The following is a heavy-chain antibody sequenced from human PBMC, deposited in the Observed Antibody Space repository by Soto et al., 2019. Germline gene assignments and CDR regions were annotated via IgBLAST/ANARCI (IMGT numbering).Heavy chain of an antibody. CDR2: TSYDGNNE. D-gene: IGHD1-1*01. Sequence: PGGAVGISCSSSGFTFSNYGMHWVRQAPGKGLEWVALTSYDGNNEYYTDSVKGRFTISRDNSKNTLFLQMNSPRPEDTAVYYCAKDKGVFNWATSYFDYWGQGALVTVSS. J-gene: IGHJ4*02. CDR3: AKDKGVFNWATSYFDY. CDR1: GFTFSNYG. V-gene: IGHV3-30*18.